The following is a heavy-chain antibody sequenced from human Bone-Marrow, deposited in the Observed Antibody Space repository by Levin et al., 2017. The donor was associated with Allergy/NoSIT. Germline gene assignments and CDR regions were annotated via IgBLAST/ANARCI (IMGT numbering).Heavy chain of an antibody. V-gene: IGHV1-2*02. CDR2: INPNSGGT. Sequence: ASVKVSCKASGYTFTGYYMHWVRQAPGQGLEWMGWINPNSGGTNYAQKFQGRVTMTRDTSISTAYMELSRLRSDDTAVYYCARAEYSYGPDFDYWGQGTLVTVSS. CDR3: ARAEYSYGPDFDY. D-gene: IGHD5-18*01. CDR1: GYTFTGYY. J-gene: IGHJ4*02.